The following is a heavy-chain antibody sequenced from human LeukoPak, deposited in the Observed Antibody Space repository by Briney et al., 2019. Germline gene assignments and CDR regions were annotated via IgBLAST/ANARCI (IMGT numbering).Heavy chain of an antibody. D-gene: IGHD4-17*01. CDR2: ISSSGSTI. Sequence: PGGSLRLSCAASGFTFSDYYMSWIRQAPGKGLEWVSYISSSGSTIYYADSVKGRFTISRDNAKNSLYLQMNSLRAEDTAVYYCARDWPPTSMTTVTLGAYYYYMDVWGKGTTVTVSS. CDR1: GFTFSDYY. CDR3: ARDWPPTSMTTVTLGAYYYYMDV. J-gene: IGHJ6*03. V-gene: IGHV3-11*04.